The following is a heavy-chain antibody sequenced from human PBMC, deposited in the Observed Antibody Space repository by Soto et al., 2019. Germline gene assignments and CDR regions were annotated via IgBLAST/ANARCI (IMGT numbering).Heavy chain of an antibody. CDR2: MNPNSGNT. V-gene: IGHV1-8*01. Sequence: QVQLVQSGAEVKKPGASVKVSCKASGYTFTSYDINWVRQATGQGLEWMGWMNPNSGNTGYAQKLQGRVTKTRNTSISTAYMELSSLRSEDTAVYYGARGGVFFFAAPTNPFDYWGQGTLVTVSS. J-gene: IGHJ4*02. CDR3: ARGGVFFFAAPTNPFDY. D-gene: IGHD3-10*01. CDR1: GYTFTSYD.